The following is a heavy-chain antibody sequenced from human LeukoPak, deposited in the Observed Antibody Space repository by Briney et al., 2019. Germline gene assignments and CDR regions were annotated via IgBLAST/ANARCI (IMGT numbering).Heavy chain of an antibody. V-gene: IGHV4-34*01. CDR2: INHSGST. D-gene: IGHD1-26*01. Sequence: GSLRLSCAASGFTFSSYAMSWVRQAPGKGLEWIGEINHSGSTNYNPSLKSRVTISVDTSKNQFSLKLSSVTAADTAVYYCARMSPTTGYYGMDVWGQGTTVTVSS. CDR1: GFTFSSYA. CDR3: ARMSPTTGYYGMDV. J-gene: IGHJ6*02.